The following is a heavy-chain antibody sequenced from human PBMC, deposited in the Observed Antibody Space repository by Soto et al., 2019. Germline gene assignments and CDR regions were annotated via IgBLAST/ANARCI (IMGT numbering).Heavy chain of an antibody. J-gene: IGHJ3*01. CDR3: ARGDRGAFDL. CDR1: GFTFSYYW. D-gene: IGHD2-21*02. CDR2: IHSDGSST. Sequence: EVQLVESEGGLVQPGGSLSLSCAASGFTFSYYWMHWVRQAPGQGVVWVSRIHSDGSSTTYADSVKGRFTISRDNAKNTLSLQINSLRVEDTAVYYCARGDRGAFDLWGQGTMVTVSS. V-gene: IGHV3-74*01.